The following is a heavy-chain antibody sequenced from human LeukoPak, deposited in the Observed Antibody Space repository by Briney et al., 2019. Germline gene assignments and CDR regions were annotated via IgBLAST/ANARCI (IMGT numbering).Heavy chain of an antibody. D-gene: IGHD2-15*01. CDR1: GGSFSGYY. CDR2: INHSGST. V-gene: IGHV4-34*01. Sequence: SETLSLXCAVYGGSFSGYYWSWIRQPPGKGLEWIGEINHSGSTNYNPSLKSRVTISVDTSKNQFSLKLSSVTAADTAVYYCAREAQYCSGGSCLGYYYMDVWGKGTTVTVSS. CDR3: AREAQYCSGGSCLGYYYMDV. J-gene: IGHJ6*03.